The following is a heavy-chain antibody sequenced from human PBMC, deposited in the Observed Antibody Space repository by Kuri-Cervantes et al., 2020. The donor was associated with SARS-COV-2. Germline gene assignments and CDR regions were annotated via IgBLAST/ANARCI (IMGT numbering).Heavy chain of an antibody. V-gene: IGHV3-13*01. J-gene: IGHJ4*02. CDR2: IGTAGDT. CDR1: GFTFSSYD. Sequence: GESLKISCAASGFTFSSYDMHWVRQATGKGLEWVSAIGTAGDTYYPGSVKGRFTISRDNSKNTLYLQMNSLRAEDTAVYYCAKGPEYSYGPFDYWGQGTLVTVSS. D-gene: IGHD5-18*01. CDR3: AKGPEYSYGPFDY.